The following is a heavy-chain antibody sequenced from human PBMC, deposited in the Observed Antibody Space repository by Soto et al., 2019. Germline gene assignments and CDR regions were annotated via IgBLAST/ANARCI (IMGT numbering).Heavy chain of an antibody. V-gene: IGHV3-33*01. CDR1: GFTFSNFG. D-gene: IGHD2-2*01. J-gene: IGHJ6*02. CDR2: VWYEESNT. CDR3: ARGSVRAAVYSDFGMDV. Sequence: PGGSLRLSCAASGFTFSNFGMHWVRQAPGKGLEWAAVVWYEESNTYYADSVKGRFTISRDNSKNTLYLQMNSLRAEDTAVYYCARGSVRAAVYSDFGMDVWRQGSTVTVSS.